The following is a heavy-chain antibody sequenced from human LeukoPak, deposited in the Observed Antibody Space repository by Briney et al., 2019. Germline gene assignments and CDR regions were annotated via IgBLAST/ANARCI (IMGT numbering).Heavy chain of an antibody. Sequence: GGSLRLSCAASGFTFSNYGMQWVRQAPGKGLEWVAVISYEGSTSYYADSVKGRFTISRDNSKSTLILQMNGLRSEDTAVYYCVKEGFGNYYSAYFDYWGQGTLVTVSS. D-gene: IGHD1-26*01. CDR3: VKEGFGNYYSAYFDY. V-gene: IGHV3-30*18. J-gene: IGHJ4*02. CDR2: ISYEGSTS. CDR1: GFTFSNYG.